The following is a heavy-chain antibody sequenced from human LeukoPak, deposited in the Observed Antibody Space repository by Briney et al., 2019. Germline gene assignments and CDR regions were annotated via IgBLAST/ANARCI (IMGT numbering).Heavy chain of an antibody. Sequence: GGSLRLSCTASGFTVSSDWMSWVRQAPGKGLEWVSNIKQGGSEKYYVDAEKGRFTFCRNNSKKWFYLKINRLTAEKAAVYYLSSQSLGQLAYWGKGPLATVPS. J-gene: IGHJ4*02. CDR1: GFTVSSDW. V-gene: IGHV3-7*01. CDR2: IKQGGSEK. D-gene: IGHD3-10*01. CDR3: SSQSLGQLAY.